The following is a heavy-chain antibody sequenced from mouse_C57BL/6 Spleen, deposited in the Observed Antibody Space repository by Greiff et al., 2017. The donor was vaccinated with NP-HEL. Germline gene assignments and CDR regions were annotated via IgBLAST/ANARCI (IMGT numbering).Heavy chain of an antibody. CDR2: IWSGGST. J-gene: IGHJ4*01. D-gene: IGHD2-3*01. V-gene: IGHV2-2*01. Sequence: VQLQESGPGLVQPSQSLSITCTVSGFSLTSYGVHWVRQSPGKGLEWLGVIWSGGSTDYNAAFISRLSISKDNSKSQVFFKMNSLQADDTAIYYCARGGDGYYEHAMDYWGQGTSVTVSS. CDR3: ARGGDGYYEHAMDY. CDR1: GFSLTSYG.